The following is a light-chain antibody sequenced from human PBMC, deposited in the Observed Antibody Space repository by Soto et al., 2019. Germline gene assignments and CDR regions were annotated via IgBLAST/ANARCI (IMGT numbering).Light chain of an antibody. Sequence: QSALTQPASVSGSPGQSITISCTGSSSDVGTYKYVSWYQQHPGEAPKLMIYEVSNRPSGVSDRFSGSKSGNTASLIISGLQAEDEADYYCSSYTSSSTSYVVFGGGTKLTVL. V-gene: IGLV2-14*01. CDR2: EVS. CDR1: SSDVGTYKY. J-gene: IGLJ2*01. CDR3: SSYTSSSTSYVV.